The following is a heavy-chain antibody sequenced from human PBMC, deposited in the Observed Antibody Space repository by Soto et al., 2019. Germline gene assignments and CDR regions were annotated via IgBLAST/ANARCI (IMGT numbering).Heavy chain of an antibody. CDR3: AREAGAGSGDAFDI. V-gene: IGHV6-1*01. Sequence: SQTLSLTCAISGDSVSSNSAAWNWIRKSPSRGLEWLVRTYSTANGYNDDAVSVKSRITINPDTSKNQFSLQLNSVTPEDTAVYYCAREAGAGSGDAFDIWGQGTMVTVSS. D-gene: IGHD6-19*01. J-gene: IGHJ3*02. CDR2: TYSTANGYN. CDR1: GDSVSSNSAA.